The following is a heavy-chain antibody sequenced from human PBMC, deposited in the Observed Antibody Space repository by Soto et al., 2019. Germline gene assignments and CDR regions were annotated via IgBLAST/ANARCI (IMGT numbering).Heavy chain of an antibody. CDR1: GGTFSSYA. D-gene: IGHD3-16*01. J-gene: IGHJ4*02. Sequence: SVKVSCKASGGTFSSYAISWVRQAPGQGLEWMGGIIPIFGTANYAQKFQGRVTITADESTSTAYMELSSLRSEDTAVYYCGTSSTFGGVKPPDYWGLGTLVTVSS. CDR3: GTSSTFGGVKPPDY. V-gene: IGHV1-69*13. CDR2: IIPIFGTA.